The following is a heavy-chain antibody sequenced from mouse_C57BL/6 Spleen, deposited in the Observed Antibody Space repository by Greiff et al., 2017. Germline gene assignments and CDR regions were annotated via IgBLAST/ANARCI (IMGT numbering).Heavy chain of an antibody. J-gene: IGHJ3*01. CDR3: ARGDYGFAY. Sequence: QVHVKQPGAELVKPGASVKLSCKASGYTFTSYWMHWVKQRPGQGLEWIGMIHPNSGSPNYNEKFKGKVTLTVYKSASSAHMELRSLTAEDSAVYYCARGDYGFAYWGQGTLVTVSA. CDR1: GYTFTSYW. D-gene: IGHD2-4*01. CDR2: IHPNSGSP. V-gene: IGHV1-64*01.